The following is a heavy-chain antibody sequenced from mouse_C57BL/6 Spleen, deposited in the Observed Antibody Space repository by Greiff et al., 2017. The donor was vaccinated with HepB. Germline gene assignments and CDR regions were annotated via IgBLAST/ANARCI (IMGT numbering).Heavy chain of an antibody. V-gene: IGHV14-4*01. Sequence: VQLKQSGAELVRPGASVKLSCTASGFNIKDDYMHWVKQRPEQGLEWIGWIDPENGDTEYASKFQGKATITADTSSNTAYLQLSSLTSEDTAVYYCTTYGYYGSSPYAMDYWGQGTSVTVSS. J-gene: IGHJ4*01. CDR3: TTYGYYGSSPYAMDY. CDR1: GFNIKDDY. CDR2: IDPENGDT. D-gene: IGHD1-1*01.